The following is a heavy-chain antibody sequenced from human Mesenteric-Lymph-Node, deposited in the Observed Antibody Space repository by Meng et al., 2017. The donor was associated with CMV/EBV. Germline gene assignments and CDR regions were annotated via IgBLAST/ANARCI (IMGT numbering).Heavy chain of an antibody. J-gene: IGHJ2*01. D-gene: IGHD3-10*01. Sequence: TFSDYYMSWIRQAPGKGLEWVSYISGTGTTIYYADSVKGRFTISRDNAKNSLYLQMNSLRAEDTAVYYCARDRRDYYGSGIYFWYFDLWGRGTLVTVSS. CDR2: ISGTGTTI. V-gene: IGHV3-11*01. CDR1: TFSDYY. CDR3: ARDRRDYYGSGIYFWYFDL.